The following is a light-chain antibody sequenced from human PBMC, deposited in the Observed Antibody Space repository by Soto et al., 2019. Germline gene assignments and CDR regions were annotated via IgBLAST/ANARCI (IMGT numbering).Light chain of an antibody. CDR1: QSINRW. CDR2: KAS. Sequence: DIQMTQSPSTLSASVGDRVTITCRASQSINRWLAWYQQKPGKAPKLLIYKASTLESGVPSRFSGSGSGTDFTLTISSLEPEDFAVYYCQQRSNWPITFGPGTKVEIK. J-gene: IGKJ3*01. V-gene: IGKV1-5*03. CDR3: QQRSNWPIT.